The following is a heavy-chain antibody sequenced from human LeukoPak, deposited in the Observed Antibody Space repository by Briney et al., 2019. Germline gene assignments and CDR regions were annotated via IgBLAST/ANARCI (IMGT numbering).Heavy chain of an antibody. CDR3: ATAPPRYYYGSGSYYIGPFDY. CDR2: FDPEDGET. J-gene: IGHJ4*02. CDR1: GYTLTELS. Sequence: ASVKVSCEVSGYTLTELSMHWVRQAPGKGLEWMGGFDPEDGETIYAQKFQGRVTMTEDTSTDTAYMELSSLRSEDTAVYYCATAPPRYYYGSGSYYIGPFDYWGQGTLVTVSS. V-gene: IGHV1-24*01. D-gene: IGHD3-10*01.